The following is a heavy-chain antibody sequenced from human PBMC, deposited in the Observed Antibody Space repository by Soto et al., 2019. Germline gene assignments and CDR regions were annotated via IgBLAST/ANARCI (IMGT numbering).Heavy chain of an antibody. CDR2: IYYSGNT. D-gene: IGHD6-19*01. CDR3: ARLGIAVTEFDP. V-gene: IGHV4-39*01. Sequence: PSETLSLTCSVAGVSLSSSIYYLGWIRQPPGKGLEWIGSIYYSGNTYYNPSLKSRVTISVDTSKNQFSLKLSSVTAADTAVYYCARLGIAVTEFDPWGQGTLVTVSS. J-gene: IGHJ5*02. CDR1: GVSLSSSIYY.